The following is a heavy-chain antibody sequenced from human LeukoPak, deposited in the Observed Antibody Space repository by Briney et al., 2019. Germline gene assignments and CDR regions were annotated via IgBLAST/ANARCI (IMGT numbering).Heavy chain of an antibody. J-gene: IGHJ4*02. D-gene: IGHD5-18*01. CDR3: ARSLGLTSSFDY. Sequence: SVKVSCKASGYTFTSYAISWVRQAPGQGLEWMGGIIPIFGTANYAQKFQGRVTITTDESTSTAYMELSSLRSEDTAVYYCARSLGLTSSFDYWGQGTLVTVSS. V-gene: IGHV1-69*05. CDR1: GYTFTSYA. CDR2: IIPIFGTA.